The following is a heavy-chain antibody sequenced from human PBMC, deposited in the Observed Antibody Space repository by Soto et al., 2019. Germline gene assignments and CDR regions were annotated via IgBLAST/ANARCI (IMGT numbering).Heavy chain of an antibody. CDR3: ARDFAYFDS. Sequence: QVQLQESGPGLVKPSETLSLTCTVSGGSFKSGSYSWSWIRQPPGKGLEWIGYVYHTGRTSYNTCLKSRVSISMDTSKNQFSLNLDSVTAADTAVYFCARDFAYFDSWGQGTLVTVSS. J-gene: IGHJ4*02. D-gene: IGHD3-3*01. V-gene: IGHV4-61*01. CDR1: GGSFKSGSYS. CDR2: VYHTGRT.